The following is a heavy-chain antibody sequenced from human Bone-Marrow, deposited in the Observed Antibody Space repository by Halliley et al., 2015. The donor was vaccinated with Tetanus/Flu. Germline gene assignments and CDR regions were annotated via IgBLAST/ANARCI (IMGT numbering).Heavy chain of an antibody. Sequence: KGLGWVSAINTDGDTYYPGSVKGRFTISRENAKNSLFLQMNSLRAEDTAVYYCARDIHGLDVWGQGTTVTVSS. V-gene: IGHV3-13*01. J-gene: IGHJ6*02. CDR2: INTDGDT. CDR3: ARDIHGLDV.